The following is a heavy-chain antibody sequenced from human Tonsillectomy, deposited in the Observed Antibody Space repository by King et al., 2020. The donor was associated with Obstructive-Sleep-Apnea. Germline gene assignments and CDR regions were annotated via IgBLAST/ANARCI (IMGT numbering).Heavy chain of an antibody. V-gene: IGHV3-33*01. CDR2: IWYDGSNK. CDR3: ARDGRYCSSTSCYAGGGYYGMDV. Sequence: VQLVESGGGVVQPGRSLRLSCAASGFTFSYYGMHWVRQAPGKGLEWVAVIWYDGSNKYYADSVKGRFTISRDNSKNKLFLQMNSLRAEDTAVSYCARDGRYCSSTSCYAGGGYYGMDVWGQGTTVTVSS. J-gene: IGHJ6*02. CDR1: GFTFSYYG. D-gene: IGHD2-2*01.